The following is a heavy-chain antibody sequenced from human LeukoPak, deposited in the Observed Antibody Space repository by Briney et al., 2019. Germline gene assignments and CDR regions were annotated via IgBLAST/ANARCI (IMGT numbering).Heavy chain of an antibody. CDR1: GGSISSSIYY. Sequence: ASETLSLTCTVSGGSISSSIYYWGWIRQPPGKGLEWIGSIYYSGSTYYNPSLKSRVTISVDTSKNQFSLKLSSVTAADTAVYYCARRNSSSWRTYFDYWGQGTLVTVSS. CDR2: IYYSGST. CDR3: ARRNSSSWRTYFDY. D-gene: IGHD6-13*01. J-gene: IGHJ4*02. V-gene: IGHV4-39*01.